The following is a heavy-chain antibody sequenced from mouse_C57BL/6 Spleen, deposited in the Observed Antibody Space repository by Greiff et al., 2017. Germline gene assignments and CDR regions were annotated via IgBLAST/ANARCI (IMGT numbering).Heavy chain of an antibody. V-gene: IGHV5-17*01. D-gene: IGHD3-2*02. CDR1: GFTFSDYG. Sequence: EVQRVESGGGLVKPGGSLKLSCAASGFTFSDYGMYWVRQAPEKGLEWVAYISSGSSTISYADTVKGRFIISRDNAKNTLYLQLTRLRSEDTAMYYCTRTRTAHACLDYGGQGTTLTVSS. CDR3: TRTRTAHACLDY. J-gene: IGHJ2*01. CDR2: ISSGSSTI.